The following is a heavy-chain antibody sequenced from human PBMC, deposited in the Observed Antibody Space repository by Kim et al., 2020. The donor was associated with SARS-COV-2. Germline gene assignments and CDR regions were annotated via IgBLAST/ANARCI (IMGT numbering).Heavy chain of an antibody. J-gene: IGHJ4*02. Sequence: YKPSLKSRLAISVDNSKNQFSLKLSSVTAAGTAVYYCARLQIITGYGRLDYWGQGTLVTVSS. D-gene: IGHD5-12*01. CDR3: ARLQIITGYGRLDY. V-gene: IGHV4-4*02.